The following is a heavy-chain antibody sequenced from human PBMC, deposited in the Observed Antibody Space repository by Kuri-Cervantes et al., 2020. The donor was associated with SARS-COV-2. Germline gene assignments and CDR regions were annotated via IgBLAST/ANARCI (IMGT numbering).Heavy chain of an antibody. CDR2: ISYDGSNK. CDR1: GFTFSSYA. D-gene: IGHD2-2*01. J-gene: IGHJ5*02. Sequence: GESLKISCAASGFTFSSYAMHWVRQAPGKGLEWVAVISYDGSNKYYADSVKGRFTISRDHSKNTLYLQMNSLRAEDTAVYYCARTHIVVVPAAWWFDPWGQGTLVTVSS. CDR3: ARTHIVVVPAAWWFDP. V-gene: IGHV3-30*07.